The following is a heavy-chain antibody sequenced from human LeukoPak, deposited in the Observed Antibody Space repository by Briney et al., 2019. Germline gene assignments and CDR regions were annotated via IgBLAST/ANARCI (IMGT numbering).Heavy chain of an antibody. CDR1: GYTFTGYY. CDR2: INPNSGGT. CDR3: ARSWDSGSYFAFDY. D-gene: IGHD1-26*01. J-gene: IGHJ4*02. V-gene: IGHV1-2*02. Sequence: ASVKVSCKASGYTFTGYYMHWVRQAPGQGLEWMGWINPNSGGTNYAQKFQGRVTMTRDTSISTAYMELSRLRSDDTAVYYCARSWDSGSYFAFDYWGQGTLVTVSS.